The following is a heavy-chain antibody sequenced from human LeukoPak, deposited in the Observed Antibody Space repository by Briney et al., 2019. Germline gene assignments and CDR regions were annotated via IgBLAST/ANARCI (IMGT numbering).Heavy chain of an antibody. V-gene: IGHV3-9*01. J-gene: IGHJ4*02. CDR1: GFTFDDYA. Sequence: GGSLRLSCAASGFTFDDYAMHWVRQAPGKGLEWVSGISWNSGSIGYADSVKGRFTISRDNAKNSLYLQMNSLRAEDTAVYYCARGEITVAATFDYWGQGTLVTVSS. CDR3: ARGEITVAATFDY. D-gene: IGHD6-19*01. CDR2: ISWNSGSI.